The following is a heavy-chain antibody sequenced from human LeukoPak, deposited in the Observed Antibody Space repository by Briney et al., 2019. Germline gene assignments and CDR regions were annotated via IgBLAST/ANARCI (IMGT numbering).Heavy chain of an antibody. D-gene: IGHD3-3*01. J-gene: IGHJ4*02. CDR1: GGSISSYY. CDR3: ARGVVGGAVDY. V-gene: IGHV4-59*08. CDR2: IYYSGST. Sequence: SETLSLTCTVSGGSISSYYWSWIRRPPGKGLEWIGYIYYSGSTNYNPSLKSRVTISVDTSKNQFSLKLSSVTAADTAVYYCARGVVGGAVDYWGQGTLVTVSS.